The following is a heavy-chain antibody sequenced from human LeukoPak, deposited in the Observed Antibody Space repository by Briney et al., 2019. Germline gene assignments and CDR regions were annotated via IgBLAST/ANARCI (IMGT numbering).Heavy chain of an antibody. CDR3: ARSRGYSYGIFD. V-gene: IGHV3-33*01. J-gene: IGHJ4*02. CDR1: GFTFSSYG. Sequence: GGSLRLSCAASGFTFSSYGMHWVRQAPGKGLEWVAVIWYDGSNKYYADSAKGRFTISRDNAKNSLYLQMNSLRAEDTAVYYCARSRGYSYGIFDWGQGTLVTVSS. D-gene: IGHD5-18*01. CDR2: IWYDGSNK.